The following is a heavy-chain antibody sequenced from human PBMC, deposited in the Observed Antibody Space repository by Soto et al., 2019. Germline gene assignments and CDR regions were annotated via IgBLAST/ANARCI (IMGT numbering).Heavy chain of an antibody. D-gene: IGHD3-16*01. CDR3: AGDFFLGASGGIYPGPFAP. CDR1: RFTFSSYA. J-gene: IGHJ5*02. CDR2: ISHKDDIM. Sequence: DVQLLESGGGLVQPGGSLRLSCAASRFTFSSYAMSWVRQAPGKGLEWVSTISHKDDIMYYADSVKGRFSISRDNSRTPLYLQMDGLRAADPAVYYWAGDFFLGASGGIYPGPFAPGGRGTLVTVSS. V-gene: IGHV3-23*01.